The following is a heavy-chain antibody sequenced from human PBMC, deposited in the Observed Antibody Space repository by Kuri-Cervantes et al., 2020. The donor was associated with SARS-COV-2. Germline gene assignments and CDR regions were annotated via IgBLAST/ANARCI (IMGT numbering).Heavy chain of an antibody. CDR1: GYTFTGYY. Sequence: ASVKVSCKASGYTFTGYYMHWVRQAPGQGLEWMGRINPNSGGTSYAQKFQGRVTMTRDTSISTAYMELSRLRSDDTAVYYCARDPGGLDAFDIWGQGTMVTVSS. V-gene: IGHV1-2*06. CDR3: ARDPGGLDAFDI. J-gene: IGHJ3*02. CDR2: INPNSGGT. D-gene: IGHD4-23*01.